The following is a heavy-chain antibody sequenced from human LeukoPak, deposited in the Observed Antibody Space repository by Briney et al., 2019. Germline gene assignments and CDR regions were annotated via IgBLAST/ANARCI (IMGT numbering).Heavy chain of an antibody. Sequence: PGGSLRLSCAASGFTFSDHYMDWVRQAPGKGLEWVGRTRNKANSYTTEYAASVKGRFTISRDYSKNSLYLQMNSLKTEDTAVYYCARASTRGSLYYFDYSGQGTLVTVSS. CDR2: TRNKANSYTT. CDR1: GFTFSDHY. V-gene: IGHV3-72*01. D-gene: IGHD1-26*01. J-gene: IGHJ4*02. CDR3: ARASTRGSLYYFDY.